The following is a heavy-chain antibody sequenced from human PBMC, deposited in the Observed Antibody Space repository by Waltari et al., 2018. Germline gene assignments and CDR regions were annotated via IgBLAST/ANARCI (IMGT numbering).Heavy chain of an antibody. D-gene: IGHD2-2*01. V-gene: IGHV3-23*03. J-gene: IGHJ4*02. CDR3: AKGSPAAAIDY. CDR1: GFTFSSYA. Sequence: EVQLLESGGGLVQPGGSLRLSCAASGFTFSSYAMSWVRQAPGKGLEWASVIYSGGSTYYADSVKGRFTISRDNSKNTLYLQMNSLRAEDTAVYYCAKGSPAAAIDYWGQGTLVTVSS. CDR2: IYSGGST.